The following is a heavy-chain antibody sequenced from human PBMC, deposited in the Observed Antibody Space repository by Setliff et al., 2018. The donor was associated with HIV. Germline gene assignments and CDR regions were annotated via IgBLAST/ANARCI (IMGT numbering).Heavy chain of an antibody. Sequence: LSLTCAVYGGSFSGHYWSWIRQPPGKGLEWIGEINHSGSTKYNPSLKSRVNISVDTSKNQFSLKLSSVTAADTAVYYCARAQYYYGSVDYYYMDVWGKGTTVTVSS. CDR3: ARAQYYYGSVDYYYMDV. CDR1: GGSFSGHY. V-gene: IGHV4-34*01. D-gene: IGHD3-10*01. CDR2: INHSGST. J-gene: IGHJ6*03.